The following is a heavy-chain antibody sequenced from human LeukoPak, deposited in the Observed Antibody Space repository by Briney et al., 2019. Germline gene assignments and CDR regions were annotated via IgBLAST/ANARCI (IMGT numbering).Heavy chain of an antibody. D-gene: IGHD2-15*01. CDR2: IYTSGST. Sequence: SETLSLTCTVSGGSISSYYWSWIRQPPGKGLEWIGYIYTSGSTNYNPSLKSRVTISVDTSNNQSSLKLSSVTAADTAVYYCARHRLPDYYSYYMDVWVKGTTVTVCS. CDR1: GGSISSYY. V-gene: IGHV4-4*09. J-gene: IGHJ6*03. CDR3: ARHRLPDYYSYYMDV.